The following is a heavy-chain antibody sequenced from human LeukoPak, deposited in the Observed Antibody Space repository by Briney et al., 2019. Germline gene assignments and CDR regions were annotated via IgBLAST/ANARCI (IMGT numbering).Heavy chain of an antibody. D-gene: IGHD3-3*01. CDR3: VRHNFRIGLYYFDY. CDR1: GGSVSNNNYY. CDR2: SFYSGDT. J-gene: IGHJ4*02. Sequence: SETLSLTCAVSGGSVSNNNYYWGWIRQPPGKGLEWIGSSFYSGDTYYSPSLESRVTISVDTSKNQFSLKLSSVTAADTAMYYCVRHNFRIGLYYFDYWGQGTQVTVSS. V-gene: IGHV4-39*01.